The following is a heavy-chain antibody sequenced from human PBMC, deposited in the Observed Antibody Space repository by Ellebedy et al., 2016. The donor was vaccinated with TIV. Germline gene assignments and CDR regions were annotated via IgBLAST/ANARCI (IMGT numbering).Heavy chain of an antibody. D-gene: IGHD6-19*01. Sequence: GESLKISCAASGFSFSDYYMAWIRQAPGKGLEWVAYITMSGTYTNYADSVKGRLTISRDNAKNSLYLQMNSLRAEDTAVYYCARSVAGSPDYWGQGTLVSVSS. V-gene: IGHV3-11*03. J-gene: IGHJ4*02. CDR1: GFSFSDYY. CDR3: ARSVAGSPDY. CDR2: ITMSGTYT.